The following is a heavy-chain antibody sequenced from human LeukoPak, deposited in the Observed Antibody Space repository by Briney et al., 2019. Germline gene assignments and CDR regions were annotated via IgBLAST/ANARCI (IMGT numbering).Heavy chain of an antibody. CDR1: GGSISSYY. D-gene: IGHD2-2*01. V-gene: IGHV4-4*07. Sequence: SETLSLTCTVSGGSISSYYWSWIRQPVGKGLEWIGRIYTSGSTNYSPSLKSRVTMSVDTSKNQLFLKLSSVTAADTAVYYCARDKSYCSSATCHNWFDPWGQGTLVTVSS. CDR3: ARDKSYCSSATCHNWFDP. CDR2: IYTSGST. J-gene: IGHJ5*02.